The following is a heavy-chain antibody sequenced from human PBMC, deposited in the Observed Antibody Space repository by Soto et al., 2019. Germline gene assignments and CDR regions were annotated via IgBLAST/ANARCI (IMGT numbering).Heavy chain of an antibody. J-gene: IGHJ4*02. CDR2: IIPIFGTS. Sequence: SLKVSCKASGRTFISYAISWLRQSPGQGLEWMGGIIPIFGTSNYAQKFQGRFTITADEPTSTAYMELSSLRSEDTAVYYCARSPRTTTLDYWGRGTLVTVS. CDR3: ARSPRTTTLDY. CDR1: GRTFISYA. V-gene: IGHV1-69*13.